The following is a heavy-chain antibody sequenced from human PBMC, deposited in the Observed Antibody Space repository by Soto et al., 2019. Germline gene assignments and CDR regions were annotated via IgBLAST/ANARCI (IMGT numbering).Heavy chain of an antibody. CDR3: ARSQYSSSWYPFDY. J-gene: IGHJ4*02. CDR1: GFTFSSYG. V-gene: IGHV3-33*01. Sequence: QVQLVESGGGVVQPGRSLRLSCAASGFTFSSYGMHWVRQAPGKGLEWVAVIYYDGSNKYYADSVKGRFTISRDNSKNTRYLQMTSLRAEDRALFYCARSQYSSSWYPFDYGAQGILVTVSS. CDR2: IYYDGSNK. D-gene: IGHD6-13*01.